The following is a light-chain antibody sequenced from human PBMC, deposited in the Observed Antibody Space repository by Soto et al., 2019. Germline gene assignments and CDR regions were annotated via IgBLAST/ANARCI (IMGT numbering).Light chain of an antibody. CDR1: SSDVVNFNY. V-gene: IGLV2-14*01. J-gene: IGLJ1*01. CDR2: EVI. Sequence: QSVLTQPDSVSGSPGQSITVSCTGTSSDVVNFNYVSWYQQHPGKAPKLMIYEVIHRPSGVSNRFSGSKSGSTASLTISGLQAEDEADYYCTSYTSSGTYVFGTGTKVTVL. CDR3: TSYTSSGTYV.